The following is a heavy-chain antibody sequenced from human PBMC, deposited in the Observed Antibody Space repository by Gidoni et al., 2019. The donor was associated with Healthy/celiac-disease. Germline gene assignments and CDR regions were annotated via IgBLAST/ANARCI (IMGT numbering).Heavy chain of an antibody. J-gene: IGHJ4*02. V-gene: IGHV3-23*01. CDR3: AKTTVTTGGSPRYFDY. CDR2: ISGSGGST. Sequence: EVQLLESGGGLVQPGGSLRLSCAASVFTFSSYAMSWGRQAPGKGLEWVSAISGSGGSTYYADSVKGRFTISRDNSKNTLYLQMNSLRAEDTAVYYCAKTTVTTGGSPRYFDYWGQGTLVTVSS. D-gene: IGHD4-17*01. CDR1: VFTFSSYA.